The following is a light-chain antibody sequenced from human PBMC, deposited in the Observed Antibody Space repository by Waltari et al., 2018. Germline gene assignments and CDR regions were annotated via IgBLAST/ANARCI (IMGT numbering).Light chain of an antibody. J-gene: IGKJ1*01. CDR3: QHHFRLPAT. Sequence: IMLTQSPGTLSLSPGERATLSCRASQSISRYLAWYQQKPGQAPRLLIYGASPRATGIPDRCSGSGSGTDGSLTISGLEPEDSAVYYCQHHFRLPATFGQGTKVEIK. CDR2: GAS. V-gene: IGKV3-20*01. CDR1: QSISRY.